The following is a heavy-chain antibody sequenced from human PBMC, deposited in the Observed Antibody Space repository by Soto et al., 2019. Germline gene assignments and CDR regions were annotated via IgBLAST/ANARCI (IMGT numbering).Heavy chain of an antibody. Sequence: PSETLSLTCTVCGASIKNYYWSWARQSPRKGLEWIGYSHYSGTTYYNPYLTSRVTILVDTSKNQFSLRLSSVTAADTAVYYCGRGGIYFDTSAYSMRPPALDYSGRRTLFAVCS. J-gene: IGHJ4*02. CDR3: GRGGIYFDTSAYSMRPPALDY. D-gene: IGHD3-22*01. V-gene: IGHV4-59*01. CDR1: GASIKNYY. CDR2: SHYSGTT.